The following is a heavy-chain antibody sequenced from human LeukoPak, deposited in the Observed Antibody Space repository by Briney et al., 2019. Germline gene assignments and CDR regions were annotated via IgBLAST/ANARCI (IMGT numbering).Heavy chain of an antibody. V-gene: IGHV1-8*01. CDR2: MNPNSGNT. CDR3: ARGYSDSLLFYYGMDV. CDR1: GYTFTSYD. Sequence: ASVKVFCKASGYTFTSYDINWVRQATGQGLEWMGWMNPNSGNTGYAQKFQGRVTMTRNTSISTAYMELSSLRSEDTAVYYCARGYSDSLLFYYGMDVWGQGTTVTVSS. D-gene: IGHD4-17*01. J-gene: IGHJ6*02.